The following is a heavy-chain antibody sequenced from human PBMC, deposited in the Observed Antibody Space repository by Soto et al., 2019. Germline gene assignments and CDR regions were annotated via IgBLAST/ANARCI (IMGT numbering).Heavy chain of an antibody. J-gene: IGHJ4*02. CDR3: AKSPFTMIEPGEFDY. Sequence: QVQLVESGGGVVQPGRSLRLSCAASGFTFSSYGMHWVRQAPGKGLEWVAVISYDGSNKYYADSVKGRFTISRDNSKNTLYLQMNSLRAEDTAVYYCAKSPFTMIEPGEFDYWGQGTLVTVSS. CDR1: GFTFSSYG. CDR2: ISYDGSNK. V-gene: IGHV3-30*18. D-gene: IGHD3-22*01.